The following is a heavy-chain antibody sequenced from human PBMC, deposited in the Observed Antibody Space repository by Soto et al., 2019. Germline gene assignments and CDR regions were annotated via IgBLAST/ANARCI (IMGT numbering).Heavy chain of an antibody. D-gene: IGHD4-17*01. V-gene: IGHV2-70*01. Sequence: ESGPTLVNPTQTLTLTCTFSGFSLSTAGVSVRWIRQPPGKALEWLALINWNDAKYYSTSLKTRLTISKDTSKSQVVLRMTNVDPEDTATYYCARAAYGDYLLGMDVWGQGTTVTVSS. CDR1: GFSLSTAGVS. CDR3: ARAAYGDYLLGMDV. CDR2: INWNDAK. J-gene: IGHJ6*02.